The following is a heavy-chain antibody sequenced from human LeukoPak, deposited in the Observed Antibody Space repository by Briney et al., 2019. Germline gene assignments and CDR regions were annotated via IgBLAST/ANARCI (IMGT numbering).Heavy chain of an antibody. V-gene: IGHV4-59*08. D-gene: IGHD4-17*01. J-gene: IGHJ2*01. Sequence: SETLSLTRTVSGGSISSYHWSWIRQPPGKGLEWIGYIYYSGSTNYNPSLKSRVTISVDTSKNQFSLKLSSVTAADTAVYYCARRGDSYGDYGPTYWYFDLWGRGTLVTVSS. CDR1: GGSISSYH. CDR3: ARRGDSYGDYGPTYWYFDL. CDR2: IYYSGST.